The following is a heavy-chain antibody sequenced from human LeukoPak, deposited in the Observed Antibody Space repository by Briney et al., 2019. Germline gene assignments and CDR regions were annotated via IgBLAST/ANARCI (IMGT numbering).Heavy chain of an antibody. CDR2: ISSSSSYI. CDR3: ARDHPTTVTTMDPFDY. V-gene: IGHV3-21*01. CDR1: GFTFSSYG. Sequence: GGSLRLSCAASGFTFSSYGMNWVRQAPGKGLEWVSSISSSSSYIYYADSVKGRFTISRDNAKNSLYLQMNSLRAEDTAVYYCARDHPTTVTTMDPFDYWGQGTLVTVSS. J-gene: IGHJ4*02. D-gene: IGHD4-17*01.